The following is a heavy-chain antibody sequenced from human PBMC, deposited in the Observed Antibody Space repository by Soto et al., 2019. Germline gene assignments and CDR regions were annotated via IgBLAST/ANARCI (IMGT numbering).Heavy chain of an antibody. D-gene: IGHD6-13*01. J-gene: IGHJ3*02. CDR1: GFTFSSYW. CDR3: ARDHAAVRLFDI. CDR2: INSDGSST. Sequence: LRLSCAASGFTFSSYWMHWVRQAPGEGLAWVSHINSDGSSTTYADSVKGRFTISRDNAKNTLYLQVNSLRDEDTAVYYCARDHAAVRLFDIWGQGTTVT. V-gene: IGHV3-74*01.